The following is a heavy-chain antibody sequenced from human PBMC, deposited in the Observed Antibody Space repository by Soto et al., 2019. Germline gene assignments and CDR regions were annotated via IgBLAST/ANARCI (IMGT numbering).Heavy chain of an antibody. J-gene: IGHJ6*02. D-gene: IGHD3-10*01. CDR3: ARGYRELFFYAMDF. CDR2: IIPFYDKP. V-gene: IGHV1-69*06. CDR1: GDTFSNYP. Sequence: QLELVQSGIEVKNPGSSVKVSCKASGDTFSNYPINWVRQAPGQGLEWMGGIIPFYDKPNYAENFLGRVTISADKFTATAYLEVSSLRSEDTAVYFCARGYRELFFYAMDFWGRGTPVIVSS.